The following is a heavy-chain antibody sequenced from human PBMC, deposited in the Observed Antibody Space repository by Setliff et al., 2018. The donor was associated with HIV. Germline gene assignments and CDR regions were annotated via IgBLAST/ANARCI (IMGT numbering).Heavy chain of an antibody. Sequence: SETLSLTCTVSGGSIRTGAYYWGWIRQPPGKGLEWVGSIYYDGRTFYKPSLKSRLTISVDTSKNQFSLGLNSVTAADTAVFFCARGGAVSADFDSWGQGTLVTVSS. J-gene: IGHJ5*01. D-gene: IGHD3-16*01. CDR2: IYYDGRT. CDR3: ARGGAVSADFDS. V-gene: IGHV4-39*07. CDR1: GGSIRTGAYY.